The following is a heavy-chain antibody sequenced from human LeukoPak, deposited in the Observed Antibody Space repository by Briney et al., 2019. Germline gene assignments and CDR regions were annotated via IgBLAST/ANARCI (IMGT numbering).Heavy chain of an antibody. J-gene: IGHJ3*02. V-gene: IGHV1-46*01. CDR2: INPSGGST. D-gene: IGHD3-22*01. Sequence: ASVKVSCKASGYTFTSYYMHWVRQAPGQGLEWMGIINPSGGSTSYAQKFQGRVTMTRDMSTSTVYMELSSLRSEDTAVYYCARDIYYNSSGYYYGAFDIWGQGTMVTVSS. CDR1: GYTFTSYY. CDR3: ARDIYYNSSGYYYGAFDI.